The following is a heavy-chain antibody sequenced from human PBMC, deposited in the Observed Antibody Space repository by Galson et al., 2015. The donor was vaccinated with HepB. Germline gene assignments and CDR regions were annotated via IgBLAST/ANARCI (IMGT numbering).Heavy chain of an antibody. J-gene: IGHJ4*02. CDR2: ISSSSSYI. CDR3: ARAFGDYDPYYFDY. V-gene: IGHV3-21*01. D-gene: IGHD4-17*01. CDR1: GFTFSSYS. Sequence: SLRLSCAASGFTFSSYSMNWVRQAQGKGLEWVSSISSSSSYIYYADSVKGRFTISRDNAKNSLYLQMNSLRAEDTAVYYCARAFGDYDPYYFDYWGQGTLVTVSS.